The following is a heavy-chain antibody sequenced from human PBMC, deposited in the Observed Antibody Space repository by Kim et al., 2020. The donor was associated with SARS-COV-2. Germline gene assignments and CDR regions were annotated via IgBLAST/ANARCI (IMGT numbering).Heavy chain of an antibody. D-gene: IGHD3-16*01. J-gene: IGHJ4*02. CDR3: ARDLTFGVYDY. Sequence: TKYSQKFQGSVTITRDTSASTAYMELSSLRSEDTAVYYCARDLTFGVYDYWGQGTLVTVSS. CDR2: T. V-gene: IGHV1-3*01.